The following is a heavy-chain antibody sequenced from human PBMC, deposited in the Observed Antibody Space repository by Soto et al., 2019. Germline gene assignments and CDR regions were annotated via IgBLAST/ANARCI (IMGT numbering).Heavy chain of an antibody. Sequence: SETLSLTCTVSGGSISSGDYYWSWIRQPPGKGLEWIGYIYYSGSTYYNPSLKSRVTISVDTSKNQFSMKLSSVTAADTAVYYFARDQGSSWNYYYYGMDVWGQGTTVTVFS. CDR3: ARDQGSSWNYYYYGMDV. CDR1: GGSISSGDYY. D-gene: IGHD6-13*01. V-gene: IGHV4-30-4*01. J-gene: IGHJ6*02. CDR2: IYYSGST.